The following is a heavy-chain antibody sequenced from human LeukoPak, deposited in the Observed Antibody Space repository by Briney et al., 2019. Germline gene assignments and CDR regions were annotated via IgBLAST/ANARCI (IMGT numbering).Heavy chain of an antibody. CDR3: ARVYGDYLDYYYYMDV. J-gene: IGHJ6*03. Sequence: GGSLRLSCAASGFTFSSYWMSWVRQAPGKGLEWVANIKQDGSEKYYVDSVKGRFTISRDNAKNSLYLQMNSLRAEDTAVYYCARVYGDYLDYYYYMDVWGKGTTVTISS. V-gene: IGHV3-7*01. D-gene: IGHD4-17*01. CDR2: IKQDGSEK. CDR1: GFTFSSYW.